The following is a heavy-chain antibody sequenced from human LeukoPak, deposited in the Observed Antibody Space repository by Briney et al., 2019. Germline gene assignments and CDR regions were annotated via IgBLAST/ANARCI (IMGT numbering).Heavy chain of an antibody. CDR2: IIPIFGTA. J-gene: IGHJ4*02. V-gene: IGHV1-69*01. Sequence: SVKVSCKASGGTFSSYAISWVRQAPGQGLEWMGGIIPIFGTANYAQKFQGRVTITADESTSTAYMELSSLRSEDTAVYYCATHGGIYCSSTSCFDYWGQGTLVIVSS. D-gene: IGHD2-2*01. CDR1: GGTFSSYA. CDR3: ATHGGIYCSSTSCFDY.